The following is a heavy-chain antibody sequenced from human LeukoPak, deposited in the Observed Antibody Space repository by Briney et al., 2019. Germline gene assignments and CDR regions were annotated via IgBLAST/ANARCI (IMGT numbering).Heavy chain of an antibody. CDR1: GFTFSSHA. D-gene: IGHD7-27*01. V-gene: IGHV3-23*01. J-gene: IGHJ4*02. CDR3: AKGLWAHPYFDY. CDR2: ISTSGGST. Sequence: GGSLRLSCAASGFTFSSHAMSWVRQAPGKGLEWVSAISTSGGSTHYADSVKGRFTISRDNSKDTLYLQMNSLRAEDTAVYYCAKGLWAHPYFDYWGQGTLVTVSS.